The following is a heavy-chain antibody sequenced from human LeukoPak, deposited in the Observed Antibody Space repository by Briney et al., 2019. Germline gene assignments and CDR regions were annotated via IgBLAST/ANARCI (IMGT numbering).Heavy chain of an antibody. V-gene: IGHV3-21*01. J-gene: IGHJ5*02. D-gene: IGHD2-2*01. Sequence: PGGSLRLPCAASGFTFSSYTMNWVRQAPGKGLEWVSSIRSSSSYIYYADSVKGRFTISRDNAKNSLYLQMNSLRAEDTAVYYCAKDLEDIVVVPAALDPWGQGTLVTVSS. CDR3: AKDLEDIVVVPAALDP. CDR1: GFTFSSYT. CDR2: IRSSSSYI.